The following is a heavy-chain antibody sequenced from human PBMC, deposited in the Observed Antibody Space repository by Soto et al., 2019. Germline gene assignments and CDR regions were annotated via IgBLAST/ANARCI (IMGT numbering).Heavy chain of an antibody. J-gene: IGHJ6*02. Sequence: LSLTCTVSGGSISSGGYYWSWIRQHPGKGLEWIGYIYYSGSTYYNPSLKSRVTISVDTSKNQFSLKLSSVTAADTAVYYCARGSYDYVWGSYPLVDVWGQGTTVTVSS. CDR3: ARGSYDYVWGSYPLVDV. D-gene: IGHD3-16*01. V-gene: IGHV4-31*03. CDR1: GGSISSGGYY. CDR2: IYYSGST.